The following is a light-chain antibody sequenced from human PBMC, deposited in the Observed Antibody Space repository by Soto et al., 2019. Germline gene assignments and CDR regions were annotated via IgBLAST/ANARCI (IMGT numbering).Light chain of an antibody. V-gene: IGKV3-15*01. Sequence: EIVLTHSPGTLSLSPGERATLSCRASQSVSNNYLAWYQQKPGRAPRLLIYGASTRATGMPARFSGSGSGTEFTLTISSLQSEDFATYYCQQYYSYSWTFGQGTKV. CDR2: GAS. J-gene: IGKJ1*01. CDR3: QQYYSYSWT. CDR1: QSVSNN.